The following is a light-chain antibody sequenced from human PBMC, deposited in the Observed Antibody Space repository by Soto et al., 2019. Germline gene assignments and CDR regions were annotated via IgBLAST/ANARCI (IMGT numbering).Light chain of an antibody. CDR3: QQRINWPT. CDR1: RSVFFSSNNKNY. J-gene: IGKJ4*01. V-gene: IGKV4-1*01. Sequence: DGVMTQSPDSLAVSLGERATINCKSIRSVFFSSNNKNYLAWYQQKPGQAPRLLIYDASNRATGIPARFSGSGSGTDFTLTISSLEPEDFAVYYCQQRINWPTFGGGTKVDI. CDR2: DAS.